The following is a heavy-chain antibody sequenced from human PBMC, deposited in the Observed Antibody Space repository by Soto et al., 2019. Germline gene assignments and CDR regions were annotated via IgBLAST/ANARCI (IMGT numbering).Heavy chain of an antibody. CDR2: INAGNGNT. J-gene: IGHJ4*02. CDR3: ARGSGLTYFDY. V-gene: IGHV1-3*01. Sequence: QVQLVQSGAEVKKPGASVKVSCKASGYTFTSYAMHWVRQAPGQRLEWMGWINAGNGNTKYSQKFQGRVTITRDTSASTAYMELSILRSEDTAVYYCARGSGLTYFDYWGQGTLVTVSS. CDR1: GYTFTSYA. D-gene: IGHD3-10*01.